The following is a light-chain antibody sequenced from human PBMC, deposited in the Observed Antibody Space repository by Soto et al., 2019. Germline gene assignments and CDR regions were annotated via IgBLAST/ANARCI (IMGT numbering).Light chain of an antibody. V-gene: IGLV2-8*01. CDR1: SSDVGGYNY. J-gene: IGLJ2*01. Sequence: QSALTQPPSASGSPGQSVAISCTGTSSDVGGYNYVSWYQQHPGKAPKLMIYEVNKRPSGVPDRSSGSKSGNTASLTVSGLQAEDEADYYCSSYAASNNFVVFGGGTKLTVL. CDR3: SSYAASNNFVV. CDR2: EVN.